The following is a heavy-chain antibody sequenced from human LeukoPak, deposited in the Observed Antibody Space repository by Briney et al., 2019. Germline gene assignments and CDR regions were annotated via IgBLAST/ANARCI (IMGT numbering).Heavy chain of an antibody. CDR1: GYTFTGYY. CDR2: INPNSGGT. J-gene: IGHJ5*02. CDR3: ARDALCSGGSCYWFDP. V-gene: IGHV1-2*02. D-gene: IGHD2-15*01. Sequence: ASVTVSCKASGYTFTGYYLHWVRQAPGQGLEWMGWINPNSGGTNYAQKFQGRVTMTRDTSISPAYMELSRLRSDDTAVYYCARDALCSGGSCYWFDPWGQGTLVTVSS.